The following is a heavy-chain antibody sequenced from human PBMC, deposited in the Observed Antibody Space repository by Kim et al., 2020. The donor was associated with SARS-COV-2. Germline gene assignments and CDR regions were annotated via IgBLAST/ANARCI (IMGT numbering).Heavy chain of an antibody. V-gene: IGHV3-33*06. CDR3: AKDRVVELRTGGMDV. Sequence: GGSLRLSCAASGFTFSSYGMHWVRQAPGKGLEWVAVIWYDGSNKYYADSVKGRFTISRDNSKNTLYLQMNSLRAEDTAVYYCAKDRVVELRTGGMDVWGQGTTVTVSS. CDR1: GFTFSSYG. J-gene: IGHJ6*02. D-gene: IGHD2-15*01. CDR2: IWYDGSNK.